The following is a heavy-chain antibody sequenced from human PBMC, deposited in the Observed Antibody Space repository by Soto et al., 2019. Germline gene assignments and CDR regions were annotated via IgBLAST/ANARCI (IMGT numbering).Heavy chain of an antibody. Sequence: VESGGGLVQPWGSLRLSCASSGLTFSSYDMHWVRQATGKGLEWVSAIGTAGDPYYPGSVKGRFTISRENAKNSLYLQMNSLRAGDTAVYYCARGGGGSRPYYYYGMDVWGQGTKVTV. V-gene: IGHV3-13*05. CDR2: IGTAGDP. D-gene: IGHD3-16*01. J-gene: IGHJ6*02. CDR1: GLTFSSYD. CDR3: ARGGGGSRPYYYYGMDV.